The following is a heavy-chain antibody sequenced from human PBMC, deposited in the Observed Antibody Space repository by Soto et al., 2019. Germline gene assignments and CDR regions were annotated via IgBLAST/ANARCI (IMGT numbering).Heavy chain of an antibody. CDR3: AKNWDTTSSSSSH. V-gene: IGHV3-23*01. Sequence: EVQLLESGGGLVQPGGSLRLPCAASGFTFSTYAMSWVRQAPGKGLEWVSAISGSGGSTYYADSVKGRFTISRDKSKKTLYLQMNSLRAEDTAVYYCAKNWDTTSSSSSHWGQGTLVTVSS. D-gene: IGHD6-6*01. CDR1: GFTFSTYA. CDR2: ISGSGGST. J-gene: IGHJ4*02.